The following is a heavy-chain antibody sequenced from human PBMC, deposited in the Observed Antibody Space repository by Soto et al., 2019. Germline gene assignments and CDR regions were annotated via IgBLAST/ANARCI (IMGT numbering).Heavy chain of an antibody. CDR2: VNPIVGMS. J-gene: IGHJ4*02. D-gene: IGHD3-10*01. CDR1: GGTFNSYT. Sequence: QVQLVQSGPEVKKPGSSVKVSCTASGGTFNSYTLNWVRQAPGQRPEWVGRVNPIVGMSTSASKFQGRVTLTADKSTNRAYMDLTGLKSEDTAVYYCATSYGSRSTHFDSWGQGTLVTVAS. CDR3: ATSYGSRSTHFDS. V-gene: IGHV1-69*02.